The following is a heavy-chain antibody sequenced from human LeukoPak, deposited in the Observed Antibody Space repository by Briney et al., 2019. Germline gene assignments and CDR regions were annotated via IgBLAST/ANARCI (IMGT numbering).Heavy chain of an antibody. J-gene: IGHJ3*02. V-gene: IGHV4-39*01. D-gene: IGHD3-22*01. CDR3: ARHGYYYDSSGYYYGDAFDI. Sequence: GSLRLSCAASGFTFSDYYMSWIRQPPGKGLEWIGSIYYSGSTYYNPSLKSRVTISVDTSKNQFSLKLSSVTAADTAVYYCARHGYYYDSSGYYYGDAFDIWGQGTMVTVSS. CDR2: IYYSGST. CDR1: GFTFSDYY.